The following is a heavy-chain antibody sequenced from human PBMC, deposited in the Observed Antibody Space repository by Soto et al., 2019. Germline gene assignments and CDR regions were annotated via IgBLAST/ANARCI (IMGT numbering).Heavy chain of an antibody. CDR1: GYSFTSYW. J-gene: IGHJ6*02. D-gene: IGHD6-13*01. Sequence: EXLKISCKGSGYSFTSYWIGWVRQMPGKGLEWMGIIYPGDSDTRYSPSFQGQVTISADKSISTAYLQWSSLKASDTAMYYCATSLPAAAGRKYYYYGMDVWGQGHTVTVSS. CDR2: IYPGDSDT. V-gene: IGHV5-51*01. CDR3: ATSLPAAAGRKYYYYGMDV.